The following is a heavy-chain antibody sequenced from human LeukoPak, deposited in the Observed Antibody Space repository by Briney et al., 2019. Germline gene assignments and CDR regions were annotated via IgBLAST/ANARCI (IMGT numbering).Heavy chain of an antibody. CDR2: IYYSGGT. V-gene: IGHV4-59*08. J-gene: IGHJ4*02. D-gene: IGHD3-3*01. CDR3: ARANGITIFGVVSKPNAFDY. CDR1: GGSISSYY. Sequence: NSSETLSFTCTVSGGSISSYYWSWLRQPPGKGLEGMGFIYYSGGTNYNPSLKSGITTSVDTTSNQFSVKLSSVTAADTAVYYCARANGITIFGVVSKPNAFDYWGQGTLVTVSS.